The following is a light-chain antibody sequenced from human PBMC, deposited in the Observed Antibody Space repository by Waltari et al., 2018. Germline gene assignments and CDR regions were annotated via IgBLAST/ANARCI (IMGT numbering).Light chain of an antibody. CDR2: DNN. CDR3: GTWDSGLSAGV. J-gene: IGLJ6*01. CDR1: RSNIGRNS. V-gene: IGLV1-51*01. Sequence: QSVLTQPPSVSAAPGQKVTISCSGSRSNIGRNSVSWYQPLPGTAPKLLIYDNNKRPSGIPDRFSGSKSGTSATLGITGLQTGDEADYYCGTWDSGLSAGVFGSGTKVTVL.